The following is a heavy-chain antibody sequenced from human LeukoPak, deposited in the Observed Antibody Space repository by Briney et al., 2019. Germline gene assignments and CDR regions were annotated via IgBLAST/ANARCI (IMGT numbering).Heavy chain of an antibody. CDR2: ISYDGSNK. J-gene: IGHJ6*02. V-gene: IGHV3-30-3*01. CDR1: GFTFSSYA. D-gene: IGHD4-17*01. Sequence: GGSLRLSCAASGFTFSSYAMPWVRQAPGKGLEWVAVISYDGSNKYYADSVKGRFTISRDNSKNTLYLQMNSLRAEDTAVYYCARDRGDYGDKRPLDYYYGMDVWGQGTTVTVSS. CDR3: ARDRGDYGDKRPLDYYYGMDV.